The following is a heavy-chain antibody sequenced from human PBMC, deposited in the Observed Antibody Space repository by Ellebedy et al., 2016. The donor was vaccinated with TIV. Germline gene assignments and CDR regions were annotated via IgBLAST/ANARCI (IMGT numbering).Heavy chain of an antibody. CDR2: ILYSGSP. D-gene: IGHD3-22*01. CDR3: ARLMFYYESNGYLIPDY. CDR1: GGSVSSVSDY. J-gene: IGHJ4*02. V-gene: IGHV4-61*01. Sequence: SETLSLTXNVSGGSVSSVSDYWGWIRQPPGKGLELIGYILYSGSPIYNPSLKSRVTISLDTSKNQFSLKLSSVIAADTAIYYCARLMFYYESNGYLIPDYWGQGTLVTVSS.